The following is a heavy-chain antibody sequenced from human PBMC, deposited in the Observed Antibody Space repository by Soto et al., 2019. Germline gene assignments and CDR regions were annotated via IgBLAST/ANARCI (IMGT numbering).Heavy chain of an antibody. CDR1: GFGFRSYW. CDR3: ARWGSGLSGFDY. V-gene: IGHV3-7*01. Sequence: GGSLRLSCAASGFGFRSYWMGWVRQGPGKGLEWMANIGQDERQTYYVDSVKGRYTVSRDNAKNSLFLQMNSLRAEVTAVYYCARWGSGLSGFDYWGQGTLVTVSS. CDR2: IGQDERQT. J-gene: IGHJ4*02. D-gene: IGHD3-16*01.